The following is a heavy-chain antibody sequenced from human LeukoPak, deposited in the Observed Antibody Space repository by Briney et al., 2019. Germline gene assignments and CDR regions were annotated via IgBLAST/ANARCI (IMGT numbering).Heavy chain of an antibody. Sequence: SVKVSCKTSGGTFSSYAISWVRHAPGQGLEWMGGIIPIFDTTNYAQKFQGRVTVTTDESTSTAHMELSSLTSEDTAVYYCARVCRDIVLVPAAIRGWFDPWGQGTLVTVSS. J-gene: IGHJ5*02. V-gene: IGHV1-69*05. D-gene: IGHD2-2*01. CDR1: GGTFSSYA. CDR2: IIPIFDTT. CDR3: ARVCRDIVLVPAAIRGWFDP.